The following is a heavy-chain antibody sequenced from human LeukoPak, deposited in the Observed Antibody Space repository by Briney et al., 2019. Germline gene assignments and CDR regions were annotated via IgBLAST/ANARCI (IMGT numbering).Heavy chain of an antibody. J-gene: IGHJ3*02. CDR1: GASITSCY. D-gene: IGHD1-26*01. CDR2: LYTTGTT. V-gene: IGHV4-4*07. CDR3: VRDGANWEEPNDAFDT. Sequence: SETLSLTCAVSGASITSCYWSWVRQSAGKGLEWIGRLYTTGTTNCNPSLKSRVTMSGDSSKNQLSLTLTSVTTADTAVYYCVRDGANWEEPNDAFDTWGQGTLLTVSS.